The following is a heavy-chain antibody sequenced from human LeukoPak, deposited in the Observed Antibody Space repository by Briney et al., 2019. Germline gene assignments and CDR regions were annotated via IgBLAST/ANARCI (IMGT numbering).Heavy chain of an antibody. Sequence: SVKVSCKASGGTFSSYAISWVRQAPGQGLEWMGGIIPIFGTANYAQKFQGRVTITADKSTSTAYMELRSLRSDDTAVYYCARTTYYYDSSGYWPFDYWGQGTLVTVSS. J-gene: IGHJ4*02. D-gene: IGHD3-22*01. CDR2: IIPIFGTA. CDR3: ARTTYYYDSSGYWPFDY. V-gene: IGHV1-69*06. CDR1: GGTFSSYA.